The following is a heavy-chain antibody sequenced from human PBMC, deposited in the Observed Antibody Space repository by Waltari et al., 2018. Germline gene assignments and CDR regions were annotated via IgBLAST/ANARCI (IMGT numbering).Heavy chain of an antibody. V-gene: IGHV3-23*01. CDR3: AKGYSSPPGGGYYFDY. J-gene: IGHJ4*02. CDR2: ISGSGGST. CDR1: GCTFRCSA. Sequence: EVQLLESGGGLAQSGGSLRLSCAASGCTFRCSAITWVRPAPGKGLGWVSAISGSGGSTYYADAVKGRFTISRDNSKNTLYLQMNSLRDEDTAVYYCAKGYSSPPGGGYYFDYWGQGTLVTVSS. D-gene: IGHD6-19*01.